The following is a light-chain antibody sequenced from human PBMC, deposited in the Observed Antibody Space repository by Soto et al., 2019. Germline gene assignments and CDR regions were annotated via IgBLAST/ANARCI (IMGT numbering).Light chain of an antibody. V-gene: IGLV2-14*01. Sequence: QSALTQPASVSGSPGQSITISCTGTSNDVGSYNYVSWYQQHPGKAPKLMIFEVTNRPSGVSNRFSGSKSGNTASLTISGLQAEDEADYYCCSYAGSYSYVFGTGTKVTVL. J-gene: IGLJ1*01. CDR3: CSYAGSYSYV. CDR2: EVT. CDR1: SNDVGSYNY.